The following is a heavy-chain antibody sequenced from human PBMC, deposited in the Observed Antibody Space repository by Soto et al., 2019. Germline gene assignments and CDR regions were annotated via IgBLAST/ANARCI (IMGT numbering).Heavy chain of an antibody. CDR2: IYPGDSDT. D-gene: IGHD2-2*01. Sequence: GESLKISCKGSGYSFTSYWIGWVRQMPGKGLEWMGIIYPGDSDTRYSPSFQGQVTISADKSISTAYLQWSSLKASDTAMYYCARSGYCSSTSCYAGGFYYYGMDVWGQGTTVTVSS. J-gene: IGHJ6*02. CDR3: ARSGYCSSTSCYAGGFYYYGMDV. CDR1: GYSFTSYW. V-gene: IGHV5-51*01.